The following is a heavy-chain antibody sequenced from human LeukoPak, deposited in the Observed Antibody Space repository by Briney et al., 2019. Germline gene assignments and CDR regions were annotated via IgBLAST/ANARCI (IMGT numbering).Heavy chain of an antibody. CDR2: ISASGGGT. J-gene: IGHJ2*01. CDR1: GFTFTSYA. Sequence: QPGGSLRLSCAASGFTFTSYAMSWVRQAPGKGLEWVSSISASGGGTVYADSVKGRVTISRDNSKNTLYLQMHSLRAEDTAVYSCAKNLLGSEAFSWYFDLWGRGTLVTVSS. V-gene: IGHV3-23*01. CDR3: AKNLLGSEAFSWYFDL. D-gene: IGHD1-26*01.